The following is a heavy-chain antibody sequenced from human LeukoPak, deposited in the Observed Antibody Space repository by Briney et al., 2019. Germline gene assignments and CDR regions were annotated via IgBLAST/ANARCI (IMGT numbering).Heavy chain of an antibody. CDR2: IYHSGSA. D-gene: IGHD5-18*01. CDR3: ARDVGTALVTGDY. V-gene: IGHV4-4*02. J-gene: IGHJ4*02. Sequence: ASETPSLTCGVSGGSISSNNWWSWVRQPPGQGLEWIGEIYHSGSANYNPSLKSRVTISVDKSKNQLSLKLISVTAADTAVYYCARDVGTALVTGDYWGQGTLVTVSS. CDR1: GGSISSNNW.